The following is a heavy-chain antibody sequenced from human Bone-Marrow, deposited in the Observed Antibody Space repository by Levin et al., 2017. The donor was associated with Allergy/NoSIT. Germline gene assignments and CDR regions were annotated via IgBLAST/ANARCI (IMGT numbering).Heavy chain of an antibody. CDR1: GFTVSSTY. Sequence: LSLTCAASGFTVSSTYMSWVRQAPGKGLEWVSVIYIGGDGYYADSVKGRFTISRDNTKNTVYLQMNSLRAEDTAVYYCARDVPAATSGAFDVWGRGTVVTVST. CDR2: IYIGGDG. D-gene: IGHD2-2*01. J-gene: IGHJ3*01. CDR3: ARDVPAATSGAFDV. V-gene: IGHV3-53*01.